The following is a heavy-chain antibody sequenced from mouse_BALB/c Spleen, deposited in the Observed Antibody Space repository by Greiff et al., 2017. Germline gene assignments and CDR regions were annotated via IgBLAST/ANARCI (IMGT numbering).Heavy chain of an antibody. CDR3: ARDEGTRDYYAMDY. CDR1: GFTFTDYY. CDR2: IRNKANGYTT. J-gene: IGHJ4*01. Sequence: EVKLVESGGGLVQPGGSLRLSCATSGFTFTDYYMSWVRQPPGKALEWLGFIRNKANGYTTEYSASVKGRFTISRDNSQSILYLQMNTLRAEDSATYYCARDEGTRDYYAMDYWGQGTSVTVSS. V-gene: IGHV7-3*02. D-gene: IGHD2-14*01.